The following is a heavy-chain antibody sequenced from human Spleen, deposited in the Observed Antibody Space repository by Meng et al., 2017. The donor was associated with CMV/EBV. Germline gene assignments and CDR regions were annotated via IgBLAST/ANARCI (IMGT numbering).Heavy chain of an antibody. CDR3: ARVILDSYSSSPKGVGWFDP. CDR1: SRSYY. V-gene: IGHV4-39*07. D-gene: IGHD6-6*01. Sequence: SRSYYWGWIRKPPGKGLEWIGSIYYSGSTYYNPSLKSRVTISVDTSKNQFSLKLSSVTAADTAVYYCARVILDSYSSSPKGVGWFDPWGQGTLVTVSS. J-gene: IGHJ5*02. CDR2: IYYSGST.